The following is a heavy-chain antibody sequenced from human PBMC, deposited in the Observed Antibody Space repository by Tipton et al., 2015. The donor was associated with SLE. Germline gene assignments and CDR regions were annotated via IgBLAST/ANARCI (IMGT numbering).Heavy chain of an antibody. Sequence: SLRLSCAASGFTFSSYTMNWVRQAPGKGLEWVSSISSRSSYVKYADSVKGRFTISRDNAKNSLDLQLSSLRAEDTGVYYCARESGNWNLDYWGQGALVTASS. CDR1: GFTFSSYT. V-gene: IGHV3-21*03. CDR2: ISSRSSYV. CDR3: ARESGNWNLDY. J-gene: IGHJ4*02. D-gene: IGHD1-20*01.